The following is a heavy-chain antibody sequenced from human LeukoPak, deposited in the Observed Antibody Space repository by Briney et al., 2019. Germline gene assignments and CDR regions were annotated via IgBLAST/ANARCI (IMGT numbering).Heavy chain of an antibody. D-gene: IGHD2-2*01. J-gene: IGHJ4*02. V-gene: IGHV3-30*02. CDR1: GFTFSSYG. CDR3: AKDGGYCSSTSCLTSFDY. CDR2: IRYDGSNK. Sequence: GGSLRLSCAASGFTFSSYGMHWVRQAPGKGLEWVAFIRYDGSNKYYADSVKGRFTISRDNSKNTLYLQMNSLRAEDTAVYYCAKDGGYCSSTSCLTSFDYWGQGTLVTVSS.